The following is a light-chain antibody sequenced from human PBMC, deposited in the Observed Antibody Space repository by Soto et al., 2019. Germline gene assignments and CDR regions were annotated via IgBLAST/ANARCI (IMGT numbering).Light chain of an antibody. V-gene: IGKV1-5*01. CDR3: QQYSSYST. CDR2: DAS. CDR1: QSISNW. J-gene: IGKJ1*01. Sequence: DIQMTQSPSTLSASVGDRVTITCRASQSISNWVAWYQQKPGKVPELLIYDASRLQSGVPLRFSGSGSGTEFTLTISSLQPDDSATYYCQQYSSYSTFGQGTKVEI.